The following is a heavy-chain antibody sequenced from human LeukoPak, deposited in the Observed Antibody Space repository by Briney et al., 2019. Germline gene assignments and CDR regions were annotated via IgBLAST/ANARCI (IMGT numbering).Heavy chain of an antibody. J-gene: IGHJ6*02. CDR1: GFTFSSYS. Sequence: GGSLRLSCAASGFTFSSYSMNWVRQAPGKGLEWVSYISSSSSTIYYADSVKGRFTISRDNAKNSLYLQMNSLRDEDTAVYYCARVIVVVPAALRNYYYGMDVWGQGTTVTVSS. CDR2: ISSSSSTI. CDR3: ARVIVVVPAALRNYYYGMDV. V-gene: IGHV3-48*02. D-gene: IGHD2-2*01.